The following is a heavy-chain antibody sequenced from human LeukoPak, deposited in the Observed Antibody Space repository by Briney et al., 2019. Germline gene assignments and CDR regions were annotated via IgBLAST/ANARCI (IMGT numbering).Heavy chain of an antibody. Sequence: PSETLSLTCAVYGGSFSGYYWSWIRQPPGKGLEWIGEINHSGSTNYNPSLKSRVTISVDTSKSQFSLKLSSVTAADTAVYYCASGAYYYDSSGYTNWFDPWGQGTLVTVSS. V-gene: IGHV4-34*01. CDR2: INHSGST. CDR1: GGSFSGYY. J-gene: IGHJ5*02. CDR3: ASGAYYYDSSGYTNWFDP. D-gene: IGHD3-22*01.